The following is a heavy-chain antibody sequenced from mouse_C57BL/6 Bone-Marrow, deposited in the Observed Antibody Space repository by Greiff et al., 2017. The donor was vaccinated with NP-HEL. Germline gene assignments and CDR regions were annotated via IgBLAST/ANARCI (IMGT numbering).Heavy chain of an antibody. D-gene: IGHD2-4*01. Sequence: QVQLQQSGAELVMPGASVKLSCKASGYAFTSYWMHWVKQRPGQGLEWIGEIDPAGSDTNYNQKFKGKSTLPVDKSSSPAYMQLSSLTSEDSAVYYCARSEDYDGDYAMDYWGQGTSVTVSS. CDR2: IDPAGSDT. V-gene: IGHV1-69*01. CDR1: GYAFTSYW. J-gene: IGHJ4*01. CDR3: ARSEDYDGDYAMDY.